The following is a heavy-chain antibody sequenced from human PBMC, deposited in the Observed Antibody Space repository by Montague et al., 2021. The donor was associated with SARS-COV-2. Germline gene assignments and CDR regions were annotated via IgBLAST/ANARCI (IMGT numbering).Heavy chain of an antibody. D-gene: IGHD1-26*01. CDR3: SRDSVVGATAEWFDP. J-gene: IGHJ5*02. V-gene: IGHV3-7*01. CDR1: EFTFSRYW. Sequence: SLRLSFAASEFTFSRYWMTWVRQAPGKGLEWVASINQGGSDKRYVGSVKGRFTISRDNAMNSLFLQMNSLRVEDTAVYYCSRDSVVGATAEWFDPRGQGTLVTVSS. CDR2: INQGGSDK.